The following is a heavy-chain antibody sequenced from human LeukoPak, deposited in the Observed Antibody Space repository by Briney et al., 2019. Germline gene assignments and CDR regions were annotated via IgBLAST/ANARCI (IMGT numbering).Heavy chain of an antibody. CDR1: GYTFTSYG. CDR3: ARDPPGSSWYYLDY. V-gene: IGHV1-18*01. Sequence: GASVKVSCKASGYTFTSYGISWVRQAPGQGLEWMGWISAYNGNTNYAQKLQGRVTMTTDTSTSTAYMELRSLRSDDTAVYYCARDPPGSSWYYLDYWGQGTLVTVSS. D-gene: IGHD6-13*01. CDR2: ISAYNGNT. J-gene: IGHJ4*02.